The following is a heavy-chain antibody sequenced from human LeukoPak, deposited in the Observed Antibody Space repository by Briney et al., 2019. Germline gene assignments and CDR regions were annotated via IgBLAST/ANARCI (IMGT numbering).Heavy chain of an antibody. CDR1: GFTFSGYW. CDR3: ATTFAAAHIDY. J-gene: IGHJ4*02. D-gene: IGHD2-15*01. Sequence: PGGSLRLSCAASGFTFSGYWMHWVRQAPGKGLVWVSRIKSDGSSTTYADSVKGRFTISRDNAKNTLYLEMNSLRAEDTAVYYCATTFAAAHIDYWGQGTLVTVSS. CDR2: IKSDGSST. V-gene: IGHV3-74*01.